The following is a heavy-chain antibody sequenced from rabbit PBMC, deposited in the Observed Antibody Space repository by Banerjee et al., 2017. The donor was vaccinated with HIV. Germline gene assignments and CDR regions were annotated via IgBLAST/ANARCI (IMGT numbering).Heavy chain of an antibody. V-gene: IGHV1S40*01. D-gene: IGHD2-1*01. J-gene: IGHJ4*01. Sequence: QSLEESGGDLVKPGASLTLTCTASGFSFSSNYYMCWVRQAPGKGLEWSACIHTDSSGTTRYASWAKGRFTISKTSSTTVTLQLNSLTAADTATYFCVSYDDYGDRNLWGQGTLVTVS. CDR1: GFSFSSNYY. CDR3: VSYDDYGDRNL. CDR2: IHTDSSGTT.